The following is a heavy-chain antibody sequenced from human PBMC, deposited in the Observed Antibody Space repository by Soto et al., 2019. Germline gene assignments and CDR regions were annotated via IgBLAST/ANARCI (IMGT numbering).Heavy chain of an antibody. CDR1: GFTFGDYA. V-gene: IGHV3-49*04. D-gene: IGHD3-10*01. J-gene: IGHJ6*02. CDR3: TRHWGGYYYGMDV. CDR2: IRSKAYGGTT. Sequence: PGGSLRLSCTASGFTFGDYAMSWVHQAPGKGLEWVSFIRSKAYGGTTENAASVKGRFTISRDDSKSIAYLQMNSLKPEDTAVYYCTRHWGGYYYGMDVWGQGTTVTVSS.